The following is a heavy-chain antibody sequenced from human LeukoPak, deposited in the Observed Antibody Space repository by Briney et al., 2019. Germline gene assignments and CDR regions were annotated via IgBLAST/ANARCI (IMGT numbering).Heavy chain of an antibody. J-gene: IGHJ4*02. CDR1: GGTFSSYA. CDR3: ATSSRDGYNYNY. D-gene: IGHD5-24*01. CDR2: IIPIFGTA. Sequence: LVKVSCKASGGTFSSYAISWVRQASGQGLEWMGGIIPIFGTANYAQKFQGRVTITADESTSTAYMELSSLRSEDTAVYYCATSSRDGYNYNYWGQGTLVTVSS. V-gene: IGHV1-69*13.